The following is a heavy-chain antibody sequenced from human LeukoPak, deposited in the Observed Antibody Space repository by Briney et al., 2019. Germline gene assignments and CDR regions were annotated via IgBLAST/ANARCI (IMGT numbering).Heavy chain of an antibody. V-gene: IGHV3-23*03. CDR1: GFTFNKYG. D-gene: IGHD4-23*01. J-gene: IGHJ5*02. Sequence: GGSLRLSCVASGFTFNKYGMTWVRQAPGKGLEWVSVIYRAGNTYYADSVKGRFTISRDNSKNTVYLQMNSLRAEDTAVYYCATFSYAGNAGGSVGPWGQGTLVTVSS. CDR2: IYRAGNT. CDR3: ATFSYAGNAGGSVGP.